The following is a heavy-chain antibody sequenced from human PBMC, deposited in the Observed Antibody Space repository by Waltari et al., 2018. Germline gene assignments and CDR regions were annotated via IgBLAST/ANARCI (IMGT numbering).Heavy chain of an antibody. CDR1: GFTFSSYA. J-gene: IGHJ6*02. CDR2: ISYDGSNK. CDR3: ARDRYSSSSKGYYGMDV. D-gene: IGHD6-6*01. Sequence: QVQLVESGGGVVQPGRSLRLSCAASGFTFSSYAMHWVRQAPGKGLEWVAVISYDGSNKYYADSVKGRFTISRDNSKNTLYLQMNSLRAEDTAVYYCARDRYSSSSKGYYGMDVWGQGTTVTVSS. V-gene: IGHV3-30*01.